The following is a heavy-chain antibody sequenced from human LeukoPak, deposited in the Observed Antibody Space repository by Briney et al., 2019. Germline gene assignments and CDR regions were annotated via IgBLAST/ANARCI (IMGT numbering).Heavy chain of an antibody. V-gene: IGHV5-51*01. J-gene: IGHJ4*02. CDR2: IDPRDSDT. CDR3: ARQCTLLRGPVITRRFDY. D-gene: IGHD3-10*01. CDR1: GYSFSNHW. Sequence: GESLKLSCQCPGYSFSNHWMALVRQMPGKGLEWMGIIDPRDSDTRYSPSFQGHVTISADKSVSTVYLQWGSLKALDTAMYYCARQCTLLRGPVITRRFDYWGQGILVTVSS.